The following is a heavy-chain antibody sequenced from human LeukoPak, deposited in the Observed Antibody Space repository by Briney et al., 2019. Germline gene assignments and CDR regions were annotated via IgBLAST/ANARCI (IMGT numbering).Heavy chain of an antibody. J-gene: IGHJ4*02. CDR3: ASQWQVDY. CDR1: GGSISSSSYY. V-gene: IGHV4-39*01. D-gene: IGHD5-12*01. CDR2: IYYSGST. Sequence: SETLSLTCTVSGGSISSSSYYWGWIRQPPGKGLEWIGSIYYSGSTYYNPSLKSRVTISVDTSKNQFSLKLSSVTAADTAVYYCASQWQVDYWGQGTLVTVS.